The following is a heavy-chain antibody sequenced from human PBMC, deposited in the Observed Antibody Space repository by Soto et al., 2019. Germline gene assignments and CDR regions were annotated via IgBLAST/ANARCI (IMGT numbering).Heavy chain of an antibody. Sequence: GGSLRLSCAASGFTFSSYGMHWVRQAPGKGLEWVAVISYDGSNKYYADSVKGRFTISRDNSKNTLYLQMNSLRAEDTAAYYCAKDGITGTYFDYWGQGTLVTVSS. CDR3: AKDGITGTYFDY. CDR2: ISYDGSNK. V-gene: IGHV3-30*18. D-gene: IGHD1-7*01. J-gene: IGHJ4*02. CDR1: GFTFSSYG.